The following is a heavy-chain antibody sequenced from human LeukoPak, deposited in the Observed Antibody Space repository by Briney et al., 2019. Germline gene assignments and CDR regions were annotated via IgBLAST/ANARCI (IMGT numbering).Heavy chain of an antibody. D-gene: IGHD1-26*01. CDR3: ARQVVGAPFDN. V-gene: IGHV4-59*08. Sequence: SETLSLTCTVSGGSISSYYWSWIRQPPGKGLEWIGYIYYSGSTNYNPSLKSRVTISADTSKNQFSLNLSSVTAADTAVYYCARQVVGAPFDNWGQGTLVTVSS. CDR2: IYYSGST. CDR1: GGSISSYY. J-gene: IGHJ4*02.